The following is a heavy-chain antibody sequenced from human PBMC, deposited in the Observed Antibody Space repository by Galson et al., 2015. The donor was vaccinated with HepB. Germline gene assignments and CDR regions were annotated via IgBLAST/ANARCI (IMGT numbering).Heavy chain of an antibody. CDR3: AKAFYGGDKLAYFDY. D-gene: IGHD2-21*01. V-gene: IGHV3-9*01. CDR1: GFTFSSYS. Sequence: SLRLSCAASGFTFSSYSMNWVRQAPGKGLEWVSGISWNSGSIGYADSVKGRFTISRDNAKNSLYLQMNSLRAEDTALYYCAKAFYGGDKLAYFDYWGQGTLVTVSS. J-gene: IGHJ4*02. CDR2: ISWNSGSI.